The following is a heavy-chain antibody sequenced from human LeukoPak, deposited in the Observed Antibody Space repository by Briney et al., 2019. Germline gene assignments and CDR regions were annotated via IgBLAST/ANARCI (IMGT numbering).Heavy chain of an antibody. CDR2: ISGSGGST. J-gene: IGHJ6*02. Sequence: GGSLRLSCAASGFTFDDYGMSWVRQAPGKGLEWVSAISGSGGSTYYADSVKGRFTISRDNSKNTLYLQMNSLRAEDTAVYYCAKDVAFVVVTAIPVPYYYGMDVWGQGTTVTVSS. V-gene: IGHV3-23*01. D-gene: IGHD2-21*02. CDR3: AKDVAFVVVTAIPVPYYYGMDV. CDR1: GFTFDDYG.